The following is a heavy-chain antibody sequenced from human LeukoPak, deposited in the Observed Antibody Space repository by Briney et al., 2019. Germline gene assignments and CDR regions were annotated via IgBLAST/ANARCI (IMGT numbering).Heavy chain of an antibody. V-gene: IGHV3-30*03. Sequence: GGSLRLSCVASGLTFRNYGMHWVRQAPGKGLEWVAIMSYDGSNKYYADSVRGRFTISKDNSQNTLYLQMNSLRAEDTAVYYCASHRGDYATGYLEYWGQGTLVTVSS. D-gene: IGHD4-17*01. J-gene: IGHJ4*02. CDR3: ASHRGDYATGYLEY. CDR2: MSYDGSNK. CDR1: GLTFRNYG.